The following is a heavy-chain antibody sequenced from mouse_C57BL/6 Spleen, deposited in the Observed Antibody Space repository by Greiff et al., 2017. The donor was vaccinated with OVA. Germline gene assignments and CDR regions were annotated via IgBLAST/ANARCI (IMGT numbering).Heavy chain of an antibody. D-gene: IGHD3-3*01. CDR3: TRGRGYFDY. CDR1: GFTFSSYA. V-gene: IGHV5-9-1*02. J-gene: IGHJ2*01. Sequence: EVKLMESGAGLVKPGGSLKLSCAASGFTFSSYAMSWVRQTPEKRLEWVAYISSGGDYIYYADTVKGRFTISRDNARNTLYLQMSSLKSEDTAMYYCTRGRGYFDYWGQGTTLTVSS. CDR2: ISSGGDYI.